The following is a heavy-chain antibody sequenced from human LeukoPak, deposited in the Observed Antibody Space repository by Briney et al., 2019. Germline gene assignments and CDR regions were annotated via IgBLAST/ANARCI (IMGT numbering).Heavy chain of an antibody. CDR3: ARDSGSRAFDI. D-gene: IGHD3-10*01. J-gene: IGHJ3*02. Sequence: SETLSLTCTVSGGSISSYYWSWLRQPPGKGLEWIGYIYYSGSTNYNPSLKSRVTISVDTSKNQFSLKLSSVTAADTAVYYCARDSGSRAFDIWGQGTMVTVSS. CDR2: IYYSGST. CDR1: GGSISSYY. V-gene: IGHV4-59*01.